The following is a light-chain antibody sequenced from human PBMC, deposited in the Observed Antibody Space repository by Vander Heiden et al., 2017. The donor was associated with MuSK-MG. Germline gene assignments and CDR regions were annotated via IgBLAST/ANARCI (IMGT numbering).Light chain of an antibody. V-gene: IGLV1-40*01. Sequence: QSVLTQPPSVSGAPGQRVTISCTGSSSNIGAGYDVHWYQQLPGTAPNLLIYGNSNRPSGVPDRFSGSKSGTSASLAITGLQAEDEADYYCQSYDSSLSGGVFGTGTKVNVL. CDR3: QSYDSSLSGGV. CDR2: GNS. CDR1: SSNIGAGYD. J-gene: IGLJ1*01.